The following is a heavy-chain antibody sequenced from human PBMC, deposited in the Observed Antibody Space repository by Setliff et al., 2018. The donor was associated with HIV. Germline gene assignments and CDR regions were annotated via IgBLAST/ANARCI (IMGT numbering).Heavy chain of an antibody. D-gene: IGHD1-1*01. J-gene: IGHJ3*02. CDR2: IFHSGGI. V-gene: IGHV4-38-2*01. Sequence: SETLSLTCAVSGYSFSSGYYWGWIRQPPGKGLEWVGSIFHSGGIYYNPSLKSRVTISGDTSKNKLSLKLTSVTAADTAVYYCARHLQAFDIWGHGTMVTVSS. CDR1: GYSFSSGYY. CDR3: ARHLQAFDI.